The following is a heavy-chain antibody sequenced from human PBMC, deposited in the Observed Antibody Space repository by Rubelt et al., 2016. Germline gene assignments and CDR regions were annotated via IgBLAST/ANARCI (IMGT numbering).Heavy chain of an antibody. CDR2: ITDSGGCA. CDR3: ARGRSGGPDVFDI. Sequence: EVQLVESGGGLVQPGGSLRPSCAASGITYSIYAMRWVRQAPGKGLEWVSSITDSGGCANYAESAKGRFTISRANSKNTLYLQMNSLRAEDTAVYYCARGRSGGPDVFDIWGQGTMVTVSS. V-gene: IGHV3-23*04. CDR1: GITYSIYA. J-gene: IGHJ3*02. D-gene: IGHD2-8*02.